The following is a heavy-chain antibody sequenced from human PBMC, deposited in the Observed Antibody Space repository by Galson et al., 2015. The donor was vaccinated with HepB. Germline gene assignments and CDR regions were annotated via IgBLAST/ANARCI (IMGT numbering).Heavy chain of an antibody. CDR3: AKGVDLIY. D-gene: IGHD2-15*01. CDR1: GFTVSSNY. CDR2: IYSGGST. Sequence: SVRLSCAASGFTVSSNYMSWVRQAPGQGLEWVSVIYSGGSTYYADSVKGRFTISRDNSKTTLYLQMNSQRAEDTGVYYCAKGVDLIYWGQGTLVTVSS. V-gene: IGHV3-66*01. J-gene: IGHJ4*02.